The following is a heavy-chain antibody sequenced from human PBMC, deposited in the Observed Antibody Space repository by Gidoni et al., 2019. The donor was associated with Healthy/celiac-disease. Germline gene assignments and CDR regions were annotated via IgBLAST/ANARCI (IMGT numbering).Heavy chain of an antibody. J-gene: IGHJ4*02. CDR2: INSDVSST. Sequence: EVQLVESGGGLVQPGGSLRLSCAASGFTFSRYWMHWVRQAPGKGLVWVSDINSDVSSTSYADSVKGRFTISRDNAKNTLYLQMNSLRVEDTAVYYCARDGAAAGDFDYWGKGTLVTVSS. CDR1: GFTFSRYW. D-gene: IGHD6-13*01. CDR3: ARDGAAAGDFDY. V-gene: IGHV3-74*01.